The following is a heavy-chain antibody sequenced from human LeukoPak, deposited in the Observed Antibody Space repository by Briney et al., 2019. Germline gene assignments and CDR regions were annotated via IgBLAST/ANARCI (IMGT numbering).Heavy chain of an antibody. Sequence: PSETLSLTCAVSGYSISSGYYWGWIRQPPGKGLEWIGSIYHSGSTYYNPPLKSRVTISVDTSKNQFSLKLSSVTAADTAVYYCARQSPSIDYYDSSGYYYGVAFDIWGQGTMVTVSS. CDR2: IYHSGST. D-gene: IGHD3-22*01. CDR1: GYSISSGYY. J-gene: IGHJ3*02. V-gene: IGHV4-38-2*01. CDR3: ARQSPSIDYYDSSGYYYGVAFDI.